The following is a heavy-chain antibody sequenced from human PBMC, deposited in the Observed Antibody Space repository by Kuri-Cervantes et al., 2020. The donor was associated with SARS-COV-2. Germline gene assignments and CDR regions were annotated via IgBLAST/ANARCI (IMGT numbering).Heavy chain of an antibody. Sequence: ESLKISCAVSGYSISSGYYWGWIRQPPGKGLELIWSIYHSGSTYYNPSRKSRVTISVDTSKNQFPLKLSSVTAADTAVYYCARVNSYYYYGMDVWGQGTTVTVSS. CDR2: IYHSGST. CDR3: ARVNSYYYYGMDV. V-gene: IGHV4-38-2*01. D-gene: IGHD4-11*01. CDR1: GYSISSGYY. J-gene: IGHJ6*02.